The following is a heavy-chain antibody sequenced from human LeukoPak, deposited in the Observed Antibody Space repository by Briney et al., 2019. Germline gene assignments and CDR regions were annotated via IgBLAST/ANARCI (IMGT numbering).Heavy chain of an antibody. V-gene: IGHV3-30*01. CDR2: VSSDGTTK. D-gene: IGHD6-13*01. J-gene: IGHJ4*02. CDR1: GLTFSNYV. CDR3: ARISGRQQVDY. Sequence: GGSLRLSCTVSGLTFSNYVLRWVRQAPGKGLEWVAVVSSDGTTKYYGDSVKGRFTISRDNPKNTLYLQMDSLGAEDTAVYYCARISGRQQVDYWGQGTLVTVSS.